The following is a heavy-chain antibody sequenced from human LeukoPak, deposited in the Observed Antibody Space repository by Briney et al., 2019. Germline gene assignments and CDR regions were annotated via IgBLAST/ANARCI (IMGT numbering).Heavy chain of an antibody. D-gene: IGHD3-16*02. CDR2: IWYDGSNK. V-gene: IGHV3-33*01. CDR1: GFTFSSYG. CDR3: ARAGRLGLRLGELSPAGY. J-gene: IGHJ4*02. Sequence: GRSLRLSCAASGFTFSSYGMHWVRQAPGKGLEGVAVIWYDGSNKYYADSVKGRFTISRDNSKNTLYLQMNSLRAEDTAVYYCARAGRLGLRLGELSPAGYWGQGTLVTVSS.